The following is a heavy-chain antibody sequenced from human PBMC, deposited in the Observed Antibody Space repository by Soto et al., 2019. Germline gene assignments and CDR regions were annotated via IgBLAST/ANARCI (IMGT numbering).Heavy chain of an antibody. D-gene: IGHD5-12*01. CDR1: GASISSGDYF. CDR3: AREKGYISGPKNCDY. CDR2: IYDSGSS. J-gene: IGHJ4*02. V-gene: IGHV4-30-4*01. Sequence: SETLSLTCTVSGASISSGDYFWSWIRQSPGKGLQWIGYIYDSGSSYYNPSLESRVTMSVDTSKNQFSLKLSSVTAADTAVYYCAREKGYISGPKNCDYWGQGTLVTVSS.